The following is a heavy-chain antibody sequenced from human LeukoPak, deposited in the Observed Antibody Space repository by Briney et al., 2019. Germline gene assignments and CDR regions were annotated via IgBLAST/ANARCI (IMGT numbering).Heavy chain of an antibody. CDR1: GFTFSSYW. Sequence: GGSLRLSCAASGFTFSSYWMHWVRQAPGKGLEWVAVISYDGSNKYYADSVKGRFTISRDNSKNTLYLQMNSLRAEDTAVYYCARDYYDSSAFDYWGQGTLVTVSS. CDR2: ISYDGSNK. D-gene: IGHD3-22*01. J-gene: IGHJ4*02. V-gene: IGHV3-30-3*01. CDR3: ARDYYDSSAFDY.